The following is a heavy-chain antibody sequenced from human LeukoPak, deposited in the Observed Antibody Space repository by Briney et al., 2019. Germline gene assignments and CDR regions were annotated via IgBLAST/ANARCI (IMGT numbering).Heavy chain of an antibody. D-gene: IGHD4-23*01. Sequence: SGPTLVNPTQTLTLTCTFSGFSLSTNAVGVGWIRQPPGEALEWLAVIYWDDDKRYSPSLKSRLTIIKDPSKNQVVLTMTNMDPVDTATYYCAHSCGGGNSAYLDHWGQGTLVTVSS. CDR1: GFSLSTNAVG. CDR2: IYWDDDK. CDR3: AHSCGGGNSAYLDH. J-gene: IGHJ4*02. V-gene: IGHV2-5*02.